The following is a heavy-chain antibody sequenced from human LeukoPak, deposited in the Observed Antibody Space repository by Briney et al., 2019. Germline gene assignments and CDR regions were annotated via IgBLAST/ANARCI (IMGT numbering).Heavy chain of an antibody. CDR2: ISYDGSNK. V-gene: IGHV3-30*04. D-gene: IGHD5-12*01. Sequence: PGGSLRLSRAASGFTFSSYAMHWVRQAPGKGLEWVAVISYDGSNKCYADSVKGRFTISRDNSKNTLYLQMNRLRAEDTAVYYCARVGAVATIGWAIDYWGQGTLVTVSS. CDR3: ARVGAVATIGWAIDY. CDR1: GFTFSSYA. J-gene: IGHJ4*02.